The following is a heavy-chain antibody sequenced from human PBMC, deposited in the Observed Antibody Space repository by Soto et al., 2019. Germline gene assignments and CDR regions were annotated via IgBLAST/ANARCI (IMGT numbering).Heavy chain of an antibody. CDR1: GGSISSYY. V-gene: IGHV4-59*01. CDR3: ARAVGPDFDY. Sequence: SETLSLTCTVSGGSISSYYWSWIRQPPGKGLEWIGYIYYSGSTNYNPSLKSRATISVDTSKNQFSLKLSSVTAADTAVYYCARAVGPDFDYWGQGTLVTVSS. CDR2: IYYSGST. J-gene: IGHJ4*02.